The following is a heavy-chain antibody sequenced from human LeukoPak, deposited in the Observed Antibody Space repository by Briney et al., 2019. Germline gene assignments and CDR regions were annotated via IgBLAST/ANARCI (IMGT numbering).Heavy chain of an antibody. CDR1: GGYISSYY. J-gene: IGHJ4*02. D-gene: IGHD3-3*01. CDR2: IYYSGST. CDR3: ARGYDFWSDYTPLDY. V-gene: IGHV4-59*01. Sequence: PSETLPLTCTVSGGYISSYYWSWIRQPPGKGLEGIGYIYYSGSTNYNPSLKSRVTISVDTSKNQSSLKLSSVSAAHTAVYYCARGYDFWSDYTPLDYWGQGTLVTVSS.